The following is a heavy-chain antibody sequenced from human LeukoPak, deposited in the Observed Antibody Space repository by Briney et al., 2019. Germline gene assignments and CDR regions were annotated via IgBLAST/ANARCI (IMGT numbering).Heavy chain of an antibody. J-gene: IGHJ4*02. CDR3: ATWHYDGSGYFPDRFDY. V-gene: IGHV1-24*01. Sequence: GASVKVSCKVSGYTLTELSMHWVRQAPGKGLEWMGGFDPEDGETIYAQKFQGRVTMTEDTSTDTAYMELSSLRSEDTAVYYCATWHYDGSGYFPDRFDYWGQGTLVTVSS. CDR1: GYTLTELS. CDR2: FDPEDGET. D-gene: IGHD3-22*01.